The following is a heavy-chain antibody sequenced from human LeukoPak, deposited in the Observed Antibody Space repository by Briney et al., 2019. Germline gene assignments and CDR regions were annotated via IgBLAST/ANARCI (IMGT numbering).Heavy chain of an antibody. V-gene: IGHV1-18*01. CDR2: ISAYNGNT. CDR3: ARHYYDSSGYYARSWFDP. J-gene: IGHJ5*02. CDR1: GYTFTSYG. Sequence: ASVKVSCKASGYTFTSYGISWVRQAPGQGLEWMGWISAYNGNTNYAQKLQGRVTMTTDTSTSTAYMELRSLRSDDTAVYYCARHYYDSSGYYARSWFDPWGQGTLVTVSS. D-gene: IGHD3-22*01.